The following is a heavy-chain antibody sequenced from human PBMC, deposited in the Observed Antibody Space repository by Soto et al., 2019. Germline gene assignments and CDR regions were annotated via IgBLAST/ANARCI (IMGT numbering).Heavy chain of an antibody. Sequence: QVQLVQSGAEMKQPGASXXXSCQASGYIFIXXXXXXXXXXXXQGLEWMGGINPSSGTTTYAQKFQGRVTVTRDTSTSTVYMALSSLGSGDTAMYYCARSLGETTSLFDYWGQGSLVTVSA. CDR3: ARSLGETTSLFDY. D-gene: IGHD1-26*01. CDR1: GYIFIXXX. CDR2: INPSSGTT. V-gene: IGHV1-46*01. J-gene: IGHJ4*02.